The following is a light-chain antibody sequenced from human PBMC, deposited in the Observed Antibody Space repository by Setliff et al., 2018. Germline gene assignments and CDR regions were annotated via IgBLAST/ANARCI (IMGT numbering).Light chain of an antibody. V-gene: IGLV2-14*03. CDR3: SSYAGSSTLYV. Sequence: QSALTQPASVSGSPGQSITISCTGTSSDVGGHNYVSWYQQHPGKAPKLMIYDVSNRPSGVSNRFSGSKSANTASLTISGLQAEDEADYYCSSYAGSSTLYVFGTGTKVTVL. CDR2: DVS. J-gene: IGLJ1*01. CDR1: SSDVGGHNY.